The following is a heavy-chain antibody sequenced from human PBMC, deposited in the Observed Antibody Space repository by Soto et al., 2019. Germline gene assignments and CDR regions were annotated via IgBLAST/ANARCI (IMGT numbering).Heavy chain of an antibody. Sequence: GGSLRLSCAASGFTFSSYAMSWVRQAPGKGLEWVSAISGSGGSTYYADSVKGRFTISRDNSKNTLYLQMNSLRAEDTAVYYCAKGVDIVVVVAATPTYFDYWGQGTLVTVSS. D-gene: IGHD2-15*01. CDR3: AKGVDIVVVVAATPTYFDY. V-gene: IGHV3-23*01. CDR2: ISGSGGST. J-gene: IGHJ4*02. CDR1: GFTFSSYA.